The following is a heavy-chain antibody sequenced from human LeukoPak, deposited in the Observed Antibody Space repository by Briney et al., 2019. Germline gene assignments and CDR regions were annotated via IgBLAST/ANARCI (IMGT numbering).Heavy chain of an antibody. CDR3: ARSLDSTPIFGVAPELYDAFDI. CDR1: GGTLSSNA. D-gene: IGHD3-3*01. CDR2: VIPILGIA. Sequence: GASVKVSCKASGGTLSSNAISWVRQAPGQGLEWMGRVIPILGIADYGQKFQGRVTITADESTSTAYMELSSLRSEDTAVYYCARSLDSTPIFGVAPELYDAFDIWGQGTMVTVSS. V-gene: IGHV1-69*04. J-gene: IGHJ3*02.